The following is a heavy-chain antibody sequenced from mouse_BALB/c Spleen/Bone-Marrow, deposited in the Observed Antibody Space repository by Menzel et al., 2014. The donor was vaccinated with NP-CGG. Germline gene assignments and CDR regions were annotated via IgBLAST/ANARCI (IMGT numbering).Heavy chain of an antibody. V-gene: IGHV5-6-4*01. Sequence: EVQLQQSGGGLVKPGGSLKLSCAASGFTFSSYTMSWVRQTPEKRLEWVATITSVGVYTYYPDSVKGRFTISRDNAKNTLYLQMSSLESEDTAMYYCTRDLYDGYSYYAMDYWGQGTSVTVSS. J-gene: IGHJ4*01. CDR2: ITSVGVYT. CDR3: TRDLYDGYSYYAMDY. CDR1: GFTFSSYT. D-gene: IGHD2-3*01.